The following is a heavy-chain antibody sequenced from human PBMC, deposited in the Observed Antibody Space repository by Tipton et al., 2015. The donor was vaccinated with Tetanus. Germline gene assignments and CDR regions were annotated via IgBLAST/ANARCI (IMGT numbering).Heavy chain of an antibody. CDR1: GGSVTGYD. J-gene: IGHJ4*02. D-gene: IGHD3-22*01. CDR3: ARDHRGYHYDSNGYYSPLYYFDY. Sequence: TLSLTCAVSGGSVTGYDWSWIRQPPGKGLEWLGYISHSGTTNYNPSLKSRITISAETSKNQFSLKVTSMTVADTAVYYCARDHRGYHYDSNGYYSPLYYFDYWGPGTLVTVSS. V-gene: IGHV4-30-4*01. CDR2: ISHSGTT.